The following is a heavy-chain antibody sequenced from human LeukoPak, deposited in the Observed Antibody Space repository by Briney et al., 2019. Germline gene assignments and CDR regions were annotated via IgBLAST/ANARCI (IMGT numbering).Heavy chain of an antibody. CDR1: GFTFSSYG. D-gene: IGHD3-10*01. J-gene: IGHJ4*02. V-gene: IGHV3-30*18. CDR2: ISYDGSNK. Sequence: PGRSLRLSCAASGFTFSSYGMHWVRQAPGKGLEWVAVISYDGSNKYYADSAKGRFTISRDNSKNTLYLQMNSLRAEDTAVYYCAKATYYYGSGSYYPKTHLGYWGQGTLVTVSS. CDR3: AKATYYYGSGSYYPKTHLGY.